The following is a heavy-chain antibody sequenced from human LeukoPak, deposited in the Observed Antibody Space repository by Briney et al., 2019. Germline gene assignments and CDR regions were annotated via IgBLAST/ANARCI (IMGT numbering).Heavy chain of an antibody. CDR1: GFTFSSYW. Sequence: PGGSLRLSCAASGFTFSSYWMHWVRQAPGRGLVWVSRINSDGSSTSYADSVKGRFTISRDNAKNTLYLQMNSLRAEDTAVYYCAKKSRGTYNWNDWGQGTLVTVSS. CDR2: INSDGSST. CDR3: AKKSRGTYNWND. J-gene: IGHJ4*02. V-gene: IGHV3-74*01. D-gene: IGHD1-1*01.